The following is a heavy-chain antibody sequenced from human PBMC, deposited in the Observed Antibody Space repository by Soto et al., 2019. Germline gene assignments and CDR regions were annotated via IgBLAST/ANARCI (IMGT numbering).Heavy chain of an antibody. CDR3: ARDRSIAAAGTLGDYYYYYMDV. CDR1: GGSISSGGYY. Sequence: QVQLQESGPGLVKPSQTLSLTCTVSGGSISSGGYYWSWIRQHPGKGLEWIGYIYYSGSTYYNPSLKGRVTITVYTSKNQFSLKLSSVTAADTAVYYCARDRSIAAAGTLGDYYYYYMDVWGKGTTVTVSS. V-gene: IGHV4-31*03. D-gene: IGHD6-13*01. CDR2: IYYSGST. J-gene: IGHJ6*03.